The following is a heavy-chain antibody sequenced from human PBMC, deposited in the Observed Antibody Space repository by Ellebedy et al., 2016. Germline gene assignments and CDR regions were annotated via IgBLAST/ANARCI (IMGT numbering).Heavy chain of an antibody. CDR3: ALLRGKTINTLDF. D-gene: IGHD3-9*01. CDR1: GFTFSSYG. CDR2: INPNSGGT. Sequence: GESLKISXAASGFTFSSYGMHWVRQAPGQGLEWMGWINPNSGGTNYAQKFQGRVTVTRDTSTSIAFMELSRLTSDDTAVYYCALLRGKTINTLDFWGPGTLVTVSS. J-gene: IGHJ4*02. V-gene: IGHV1-2*02.